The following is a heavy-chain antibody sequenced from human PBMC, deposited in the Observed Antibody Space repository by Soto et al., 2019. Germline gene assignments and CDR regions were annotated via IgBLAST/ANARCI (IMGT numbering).Heavy chain of an antibody. Sequence: SETLSLTCAVYGGSFSGYYWSWIRQPPGKGLEWIGEINHSGSTNYNPSLKSRVTISVDTSKNQFSLKLSSVTAADTAVYYCARGHYDFWSGYFATIDYWGQGTLVTVSS. CDR3: ARGHYDFWSGYFATIDY. J-gene: IGHJ4*02. V-gene: IGHV4-34*01. CDR2: INHSGST. CDR1: GGSFSGYY. D-gene: IGHD3-3*01.